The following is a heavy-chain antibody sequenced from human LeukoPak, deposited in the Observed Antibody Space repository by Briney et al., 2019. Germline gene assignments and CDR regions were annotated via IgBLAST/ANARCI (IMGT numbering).Heavy chain of an antibody. CDR1: GDSISSYY. CDR3: ARDNDFFDY. J-gene: IGHJ4*02. CDR2: IYYSGIT. V-gene: IGHV4-59*01. Sequence: PSETLSLTCTVSGDSISSYYWSWIRQPPGKGLEWIAYIYYSGITNYNPSLKSRVTISVDTSKNQFSLKLSSVTAADTAVYYCARDNDFFDYWGQGTLVTVSS.